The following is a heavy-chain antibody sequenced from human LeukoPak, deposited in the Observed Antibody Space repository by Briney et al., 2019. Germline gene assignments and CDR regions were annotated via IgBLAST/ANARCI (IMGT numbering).Heavy chain of an antibody. CDR1: GFTLSGYY. V-gene: IGHV3-11*01. Sequence: KPGGSLRLSCVGSGFTLSGYYTSCIRQAPGKGMEWVAVLGNSDNNIFYSDSVKGRFTISRDNAKNSVFLQMNSLRAEDTAVYFCAREQWYRFDNWGQGALVTVSS. D-gene: IGHD2-2*01. J-gene: IGHJ4*02. CDR3: AREQWYRFDN. CDR2: LGNSDNNI.